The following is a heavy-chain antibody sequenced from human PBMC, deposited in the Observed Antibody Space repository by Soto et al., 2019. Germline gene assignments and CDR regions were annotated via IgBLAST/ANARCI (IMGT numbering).Heavy chain of an antibody. CDR2: SIPEFGIA. J-gene: IGHJ3*02. CDR1: GGTFSNYA. CDR3: ARGLDSSSANSGQSGDAALDI. Sequence: QVQLVQSGPEVKKPGSSVKVSCKASGGTFSNYAITWVRQAPGQGLEYMGGSIPEFGIANYAQKFQDRARIRGVGSITTANRELPGLPFSNTAVNYCARGLDSSSANSGQSGDAALDIWGQGKWSPSL. D-gene: IGHD5-12*01. V-gene: IGHV1-69*01.